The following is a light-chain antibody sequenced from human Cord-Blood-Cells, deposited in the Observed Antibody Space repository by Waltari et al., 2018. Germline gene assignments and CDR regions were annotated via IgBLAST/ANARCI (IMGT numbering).Light chain of an antibody. J-gene: IGKJ4*01. CDR3: QQRSNWPL. Sequence: ELVLTQSPATLSLSPGGRATLSCRASQSVSSYLAWYQQKPGQVPRLLIYDASNMATGNPAMFSGSGSGTYFTLTISSLEPEDFAVYYYQQRSNWPLFGRGTKVEIK. CDR1: QSVSSY. V-gene: IGKV3-11*01. CDR2: DAS.